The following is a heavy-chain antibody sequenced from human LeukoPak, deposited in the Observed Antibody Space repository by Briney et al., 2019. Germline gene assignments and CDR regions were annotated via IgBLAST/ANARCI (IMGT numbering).Heavy chain of an antibody. CDR1: GFTFSSYS. CDR2: ISSSSSYI. J-gene: IGHJ4*02. D-gene: IGHD4-23*01. CDR3: ATYDYGGNSDY. Sequence: PGGSLTLSCAASGFTFSSYSMNWVRQAPGKGLEWVSSISSSSSYIYYADSVKGRFTISRDNAKNSLYLQMNSLRAEDTAVYYCATYDYGGNSDYWGQGTLVTVSS. V-gene: IGHV3-21*01.